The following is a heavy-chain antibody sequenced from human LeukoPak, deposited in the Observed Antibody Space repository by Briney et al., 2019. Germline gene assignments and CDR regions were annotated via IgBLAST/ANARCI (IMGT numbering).Heavy chain of an antibody. J-gene: IGHJ4*02. Sequence: GGSLRLSCAASGFTVSSNYMSWVRQAPGKGLEWVSVIYSGGSTCYADSVKGRFTISRDNSKNTLYLQMNSLRAEDTAVYYCVTPYRNPFDYWGQGTLVTVSS. CDR3: VTPYRNPFDY. V-gene: IGHV3-66*02. CDR1: GFTVSSNY. D-gene: IGHD4-11*01. CDR2: IYSGGST.